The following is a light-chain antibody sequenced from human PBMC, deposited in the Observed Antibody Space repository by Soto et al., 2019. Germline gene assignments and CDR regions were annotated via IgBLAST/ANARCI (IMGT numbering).Light chain of an antibody. CDR2: AVS. V-gene: IGLV2-14*02. Sequence: QSALTQPASVSGSPGQSITISCTGTSSDVGFYNLVSWYQHRPGKAPKLMIYAVSNRPSGVSNRFSGSKSGNTASLTISGLQAEDEADYYCCSLTTRDSHVFGTGTKVTVL. J-gene: IGLJ1*01. CDR1: SSDVGFYNL. CDR3: CSLTTRDSHV.